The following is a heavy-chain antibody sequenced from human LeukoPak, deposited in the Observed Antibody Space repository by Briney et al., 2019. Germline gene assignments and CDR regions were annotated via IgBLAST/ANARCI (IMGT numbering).Heavy chain of an antibody. CDR1: GGSIRSHY. CDR3: VGGEDYKSSRFSP. Sequence: SETLSLTCTVSGGSIRSHYWNWIRQTPGKGLEWIGYIYYSGTIKYNPSLKSRVTISLDTSKNQFSLKLASVTAADTALYYCVGGEDYKSSRFSPWGQGTLVTVSS. J-gene: IGHJ5*02. V-gene: IGHV4-59*11. D-gene: IGHD4-11*01. CDR2: IYYSGTI.